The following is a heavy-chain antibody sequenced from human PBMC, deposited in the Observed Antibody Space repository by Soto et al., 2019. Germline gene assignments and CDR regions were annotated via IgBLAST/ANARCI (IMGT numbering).Heavy chain of an antibody. J-gene: IGHJ6*02. Sequence: RLSCAASGFTFISYSMNWVRQAPGKGLKWVSSISSSSSYIYYSDSVKGRFTISRDNAKNSLYLQMKSLRAEDTAVYYCARVIEYRRSDVWGQGPSVAVSS. CDR3: ARVIEYRRSDV. CDR1: GFTFISYS. D-gene: IGHD3-16*02. CDR2: ISSSSSYI. V-gene: IGHV3-21*01.